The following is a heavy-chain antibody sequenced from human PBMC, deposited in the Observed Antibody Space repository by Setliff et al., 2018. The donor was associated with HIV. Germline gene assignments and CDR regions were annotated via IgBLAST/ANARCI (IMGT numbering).Heavy chain of an antibody. Sequence: PSETLSLTCTVSGGSISSQCWSWIRQPQGKGLEWIGYIYYTGTTHYNPSLKSRVAMSVDTSKNQFSLDLTSVTPADTAVYYCARLRVISSSQTFDHWGQGMLVTSPQ. CDR1: GGSISSQC. CDR3: ARLRVISSSQTFDH. CDR2: IYYTGTT. V-gene: IGHV4-59*11. J-gene: IGHJ4*02. D-gene: IGHD3-3*02.